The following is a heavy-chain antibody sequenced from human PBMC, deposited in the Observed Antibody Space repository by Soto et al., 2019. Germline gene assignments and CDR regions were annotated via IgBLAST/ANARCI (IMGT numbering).Heavy chain of an antibody. J-gene: IGHJ4*02. CDR1: GYSFTSYW. CDR3: ARQARKYYYDSSGELGDY. Sequence: GESLKISCKGSGYSFTSYWISWVRQMPGKGLEWMGRIDPSDSYTNYSPSFQGHVTISADKSISTAYLQWSSLKASDTAIYYCARQARKYYYDSSGELGDYWGQGTLVTVSS. CDR2: IDPSDSYT. D-gene: IGHD3-22*01. V-gene: IGHV5-10-1*01.